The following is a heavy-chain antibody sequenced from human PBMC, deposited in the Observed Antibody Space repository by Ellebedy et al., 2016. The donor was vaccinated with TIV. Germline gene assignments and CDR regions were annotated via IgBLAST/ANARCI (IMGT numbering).Heavy chain of an antibody. D-gene: IGHD3-10*01. V-gene: IGHV4-39*07. J-gene: IGHJ5*02. Sequence: GSLRLSCTVSGGSISSSSYYWGWIRQPPGKGLEWIGSIYYSGSTNYNPSLKSRVTVSVDTSKNQFSLKLSSVTAADTAVYYCARSGAMVRGSVGWFDPWGQGTLVTVSS. CDR3: ARSGAMVRGSVGWFDP. CDR2: IYYSGST. CDR1: GGSISSSSYY.